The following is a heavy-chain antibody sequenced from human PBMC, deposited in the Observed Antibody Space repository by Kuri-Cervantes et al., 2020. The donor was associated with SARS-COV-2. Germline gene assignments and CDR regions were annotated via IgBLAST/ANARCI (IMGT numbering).Heavy chain of an antibody. V-gene: IGHV4-34*01. D-gene: IGHD2/OR15-2a*01. Sequence: ESLKISCAVYGGSFSGYYWSWIRQPPGKGLEWIGESNHSGSTNYNPSLKSRVTISVDTSKNQFSLKLSSVTAADTAVYYCARAVKRFDYWGQGTLVTVSS. CDR3: ARAVKRFDY. CDR2: SNHSGST. J-gene: IGHJ4*02. CDR1: GGSFSGYY.